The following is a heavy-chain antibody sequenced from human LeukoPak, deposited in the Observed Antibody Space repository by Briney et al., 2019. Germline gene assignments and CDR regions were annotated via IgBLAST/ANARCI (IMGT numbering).Heavy chain of an antibody. Sequence: GGSLRLSCAASGFTFSSYEMNWVRQAPGKGLEWVSYISSSGSSIYYADSVKGRFTISRDNAKNSLYLQMNSLRAEDTAVYYCARDPRCSSMSCYRSSFYGMDVWGQGTTVTVSS. V-gene: IGHV3-48*03. D-gene: IGHD2-2*01. CDR1: GFTFSSYE. J-gene: IGHJ6*02. CDR3: ARDPRCSSMSCYRSSFYGMDV. CDR2: ISSSGSSI.